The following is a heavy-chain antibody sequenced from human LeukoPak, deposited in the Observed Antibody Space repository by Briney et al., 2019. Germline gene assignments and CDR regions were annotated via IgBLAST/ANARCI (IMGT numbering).Heavy chain of an antibody. V-gene: IGHV3-30*03. CDR1: GFTFSSYG. J-gene: IGHJ4*02. D-gene: IGHD3-22*01. CDR2: ISYDGSNK. Sequence: GGSLRLSCAASGFTFSSYGMHWVRQAPGKGLEWVAVISYDGSNKYYADSVKGRFTISRDNSKNTLYLQMNSLRAEDTAVYYCVLTYYYDSSGYYGEVGLLEYWGQGTLVTVSS. CDR3: VLTYYYDSSGYYGEVGLLEY.